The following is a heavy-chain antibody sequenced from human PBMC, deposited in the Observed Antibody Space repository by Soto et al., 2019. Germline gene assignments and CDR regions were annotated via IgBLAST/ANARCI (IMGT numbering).Heavy chain of an antibody. J-gene: IGHJ2*01. D-gene: IGHD3-16*01. V-gene: IGHV3-30-3*01. CDR1: GFTFSSYA. Sequence: QVQLVESGGGVVQPGRSLRLSCAASGFTFSSYAMHWVRQAPGKGLEWVAVISYDGSNKYYADSVKGRFTISRDNSKNTLYLQMNSLRAEDTAVYYCARPLWRYDYHWGYFDLWGRGTLVTVSS. CDR3: ARPLWRYDYHWGYFDL. CDR2: ISYDGSNK.